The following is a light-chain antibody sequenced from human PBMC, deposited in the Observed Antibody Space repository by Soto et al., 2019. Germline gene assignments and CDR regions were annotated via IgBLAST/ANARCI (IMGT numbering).Light chain of an antibody. Sequence: DIQMTQSPSSLSASVGDRVIITCRASQSVGAYVSWYQQKEGTAPKLLINVASTLQSGVPSRFSGSGSGTDFTLAIRSLQPEDFATYYCQQSSSTPQTFGGGTRVEIK. CDR3: QQSSSTPQT. CDR2: VAS. V-gene: IGKV1-39*01. CDR1: QSVGAY. J-gene: IGKJ4*01.